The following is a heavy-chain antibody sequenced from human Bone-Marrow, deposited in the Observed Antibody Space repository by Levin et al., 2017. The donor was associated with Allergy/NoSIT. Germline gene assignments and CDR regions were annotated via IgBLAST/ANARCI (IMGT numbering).Heavy chain of an antibody. CDR3: ARTIRAGPNCSGGSCYYYDAFDI. D-gene: IGHD2-15*01. Sequence: ESLKISCTVSGGSISSYYWSWIRQPPGKGLEWIGYIYYSGSTNYNPSLKSRVTISVDTSKNQFSLKLSSVTAADTAVYYCARTIRAGPNCSGGSCYYYDAFDIWGQGTMVTVSS. J-gene: IGHJ3*02. V-gene: IGHV4-59*01. CDR1: GGSISSYY. CDR2: IYYSGST.